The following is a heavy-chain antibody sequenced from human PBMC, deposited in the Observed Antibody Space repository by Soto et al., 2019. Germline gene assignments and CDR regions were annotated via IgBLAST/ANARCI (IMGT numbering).Heavy chain of an antibody. J-gene: IGHJ6*03. D-gene: IGHD2-15*01. CDR2: IYYSGST. Sequence: SETLSLTCTVSGGSISSSSYYWGWIRQPPGKGLEWIGSIYYSGSTYYNPSLKSRVTISVDTSKNQFSLKLSSVTAADTAVYYCARVLSHYGGYCSGGSCYRYYYYMDVWGKGTTVTVS. V-gene: IGHV4-39*01. CDR1: GGSISSSSYY. CDR3: ARVLSHYGGYCSGGSCYRYYYYMDV.